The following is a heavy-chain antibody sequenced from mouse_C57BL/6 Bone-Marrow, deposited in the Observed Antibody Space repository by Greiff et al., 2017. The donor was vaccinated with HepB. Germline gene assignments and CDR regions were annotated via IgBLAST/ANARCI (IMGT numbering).Heavy chain of an antibody. CDR2: IHPSDSDT. CDR1: GYTFTSYW. D-gene: IGHD2-4*01. Sequence: QVQLQQPGAELVKPGASVKVSCKASGYTFTSYWMHWVKQRPGQGLEWIGRIHPSDSDTNYNQKFKGKATLTVDKSSSTAYMQLSSLTSEDSAVYYCAIGVDYDGFAYWGQGTLVTVSA. V-gene: IGHV1-74*01. J-gene: IGHJ3*01. CDR3: AIGVDYDGFAY.